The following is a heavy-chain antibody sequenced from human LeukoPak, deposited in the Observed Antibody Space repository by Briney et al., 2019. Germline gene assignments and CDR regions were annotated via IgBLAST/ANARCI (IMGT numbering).Heavy chain of an antibody. V-gene: IGHV4-59*01. J-gene: IGHJ6*02. CDR2: IYYSGST. D-gene: IGHD6-6*01. Sequence: SETLSLTCTVSGGSISSYYWSWIRQPPGKGLEWIGYIYYSGSTNYNPSLKSRVTISVDTSKNQFSLKLSSVTAADTAVYYCARSRPVRGYGMDVWGHGTTVTVSS. CDR3: ARSRPVRGYGMDV. CDR1: GGSISSYY.